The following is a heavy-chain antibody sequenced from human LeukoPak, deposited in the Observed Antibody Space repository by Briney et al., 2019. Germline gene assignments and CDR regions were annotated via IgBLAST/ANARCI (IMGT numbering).Heavy chain of an antibody. D-gene: IGHD6-6*01. CDR3: TRSRHSSSILSAVFFDY. CDR1: GFTFGDYA. CDR2: IRSKAYGGTT. Sequence: GGSLRLSCTASGFTFGDYAMSWVRQAPGKGLEWVDFIRSKAYGGTTEYAASVKGRCTIPRDDSKSIAYLQMNSLKTEDTAVYYCTRSRHSSSILSAVFFDYWGQGTLVTVSS. J-gene: IGHJ4*02. V-gene: IGHV3-49*04.